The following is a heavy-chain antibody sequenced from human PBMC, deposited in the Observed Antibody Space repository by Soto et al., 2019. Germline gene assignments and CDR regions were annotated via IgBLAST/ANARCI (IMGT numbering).Heavy chain of an antibody. D-gene: IGHD1-1*01. CDR1: GGSISSGGYY. V-gene: IGHV4-31*03. J-gene: IGHJ5*02. Sequence: SETLSLTCTVSGGSISSGGYYWSWIRQHPGKGLEWIGYIYYSGSTYYNPSLKSRVTISVDTSKNQFSLKLSSVTAADTAVYYCARRQGQLYWFDPWGQGTLVTVSS. CDR3: ARRQGQLYWFDP. CDR2: IYYSGST.